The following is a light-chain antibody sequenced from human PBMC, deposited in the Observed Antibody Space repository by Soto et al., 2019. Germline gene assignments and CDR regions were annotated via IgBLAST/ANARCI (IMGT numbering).Light chain of an antibody. CDR3: SSYTNNNTLLYV. V-gene: IGLV2-14*01. J-gene: IGLJ1*01. Sequence: QSALTQPASVSGSPGQSITISCTGTSSDVGGYIYVSWYQHHPDKAPKLMIYEVSNRPSGVSNRFSGSKSGNTASLTISGLQTEDEADYYCSSYTNNNTLLYVFGTGTQLTVL. CDR2: EVS. CDR1: SSDVGGYIY.